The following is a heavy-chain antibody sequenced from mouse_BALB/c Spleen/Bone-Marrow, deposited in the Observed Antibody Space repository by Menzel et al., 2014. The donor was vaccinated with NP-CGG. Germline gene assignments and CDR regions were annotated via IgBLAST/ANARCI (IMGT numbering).Heavy chain of an antibody. CDR1: GYTFTDYY. D-gene: IGHD2-14*01. CDR3: ARQVRLFYAMDY. CDR2: IYPGSGNT. Sequence: QVQLQQPGPELVKPGASVKISCKASGYTFTDYYINWVKQKPGQGLVWIGWIYPGSGNTKYNEKFKSKATLTVDTSSSTAYMQLSSLTSEDTAVYFCARQVRLFYAMDYWGQGTSVTVSS. J-gene: IGHJ4*01. V-gene: IGHV1-84*02.